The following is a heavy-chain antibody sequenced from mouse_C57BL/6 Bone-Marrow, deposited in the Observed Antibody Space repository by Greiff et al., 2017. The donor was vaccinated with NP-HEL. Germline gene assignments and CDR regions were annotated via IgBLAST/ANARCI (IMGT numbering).Heavy chain of an antibody. J-gene: IGHJ3*01. D-gene: IGHD1-1*01. CDR2: IDPSDSYT. Sequence: VQLQQPGAELVKPGASVKLSCKASGYTFTSYWMQWVKQRPGQGLEWIGEIDPSDSYTNYNQKFKGKATLTVDTSSSTAYMQLSSLTSDDSAVYYCARELLRDWFAYWGQGTLVTVSA. CDR1: GYTFTSYW. V-gene: IGHV1-50*01. CDR3: ARELLRDWFAY.